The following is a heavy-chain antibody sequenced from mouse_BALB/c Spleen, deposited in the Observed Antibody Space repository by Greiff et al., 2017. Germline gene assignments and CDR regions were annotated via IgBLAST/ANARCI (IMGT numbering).Heavy chain of an antibody. Sequence: EVKLQESGPGLVKPSQSLSLTCTVTGYSITSDYAWNWIRQFPGNKLEWMGYISYSGSTSYNPSLKSRISITRDTSKNQFFLQLNSVTTEDTSTYYCARHYYGSSPFAYWGQGTLVTVSA. D-gene: IGHD1-1*01. CDR2: ISYSGST. CDR3: ARHYYGSSPFAY. CDR1: GYSITSDYA. J-gene: IGHJ3*01. V-gene: IGHV3-2*02.